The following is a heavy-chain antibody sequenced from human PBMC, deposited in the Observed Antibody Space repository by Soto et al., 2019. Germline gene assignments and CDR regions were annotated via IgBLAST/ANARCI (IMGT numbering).Heavy chain of an antibody. J-gene: IGHJ5*02. Sequence: PGGSLRLSCAASGFTFSNAWMSWVRQAPGKGLEWVGRIKSKTDGGTTDYAAPVKGRFTISRDDSKNTLYLQMNSLKTEDTAVYYCTIDKGYCSGGSCFGSPRWFDPWGQGTLVTVSS. CDR3: TIDKGYCSGGSCFGSPRWFDP. D-gene: IGHD2-15*01. V-gene: IGHV3-15*01. CDR1: GFTFSNAW. CDR2: IKSKTDGGTT.